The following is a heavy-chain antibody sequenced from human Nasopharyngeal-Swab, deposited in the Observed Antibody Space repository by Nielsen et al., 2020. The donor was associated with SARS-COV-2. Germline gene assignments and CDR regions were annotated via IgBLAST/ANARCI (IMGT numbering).Heavy chain of an antibody. D-gene: IGHD3-10*01. J-gene: IGHJ6*02. Sequence: GASLKISCAASGFTFSNAWMSWVRQAPGKGLEWVSSISSSSSYIYYADSVKGRFTISRDNAKNSLYLQMNSLRAEDTAVYYCARDYYGSGSYLYYYYGMDVWGQGTTVTVSS. CDR3: ARDYYGSGSYLYYYYGMDV. V-gene: IGHV3-21*01. CDR1: GFTFSNAW. CDR2: ISSSSSYI.